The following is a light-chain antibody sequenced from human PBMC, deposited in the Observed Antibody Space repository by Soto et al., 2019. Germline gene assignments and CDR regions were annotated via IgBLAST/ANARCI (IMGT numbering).Light chain of an antibody. CDR3: RQYGGSTRT. Sequence: IVMTQSPATLSVSPGERATLSCRASQSVSSNLAWYQHKPGQAPRLLIYGASSRATGIPARFSGSGSGTEFNLTISSLQSEDFAIYYCRQYGGSTRTFGQGTKVDI. V-gene: IGKV3-15*01. J-gene: IGKJ1*01. CDR1: QSVSSN. CDR2: GAS.